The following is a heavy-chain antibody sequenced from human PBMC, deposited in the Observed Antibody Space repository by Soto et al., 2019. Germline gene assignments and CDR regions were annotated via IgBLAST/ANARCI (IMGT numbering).Heavy chain of an antibody. Sequence: EVQLLESGGGLVQPGGSLRLSCAASGFTFRNFVMGWVRRAPGKGLEWVSAIGGTCGSTYYADSVRGRFTISRDNSKNPQFLQMNSLRAKDTAIYYWAKRRGDGYFDLWGRGTLVTGSS. V-gene: IGHV3-23*01. CDR1: GFTFRNFV. CDR3: AKRRGDGYFDL. D-gene: IGHD7-27*01. CDR2: IGGTCGST. J-gene: IGHJ2*01.